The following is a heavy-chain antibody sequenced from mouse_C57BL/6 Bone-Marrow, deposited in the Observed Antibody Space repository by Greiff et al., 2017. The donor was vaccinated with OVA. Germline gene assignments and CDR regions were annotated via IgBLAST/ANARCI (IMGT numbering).Heavy chain of an antibody. Sequence: EVQVEESEGGLVQPGSSMKLSCTASGFTFSDYYMAWVRQVPEKGLEWVANINYDGSSTYYMDYLKSRFIISRDKAKNILYLQMSSLTSEDAASYYCARFHRSLFDYWGQGTTLTVSS. V-gene: IGHV5-16*01. J-gene: IGHJ2*01. CDR1: GFTFSDYY. CDR3: ARFHRSLFDY. D-gene: IGHD1-2*01. CDR2: INYDGSST.